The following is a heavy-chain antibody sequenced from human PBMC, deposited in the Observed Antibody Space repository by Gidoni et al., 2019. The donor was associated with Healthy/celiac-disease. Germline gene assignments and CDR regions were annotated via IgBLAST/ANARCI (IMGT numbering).Heavy chain of an antibody. CDR3: ARHLTNIPYYDFWSGYYTGFEY. Sequence: QLQLQESGPGLVKPSETLSLTCTVSGASISSSSYYCGWIRQPPGKGLEWIGSIYYSGSTYYNPSLKSRVTISVDTSKNQFSLKLSSVTAADTAVYYCARHLTNIPYYDFWSGYYTGFEYWGQGTLVTVSS. J-gene: IGHJ4*02. CDR1: GASISSSSYY. V-gene: IGHV4-39*01. D-gene: IGHD3-3*01. CDR2: IYYSGST.